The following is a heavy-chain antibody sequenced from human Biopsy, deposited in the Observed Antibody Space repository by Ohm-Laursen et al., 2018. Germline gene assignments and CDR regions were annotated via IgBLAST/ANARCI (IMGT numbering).Heavy chain of an antibody. CDR1: GKTFSDYY. Sequence: SETLFLTCEVYGKTFSDYYWSWIRQPPGKGLEWIGQINQSGRTNYNPSLKSRVNISADKSNNQFPLKLTSVTSADTAVYFCGNEVHGRDYWGLGALVTVSS. J-gene: IGHJ4*02. D-gene: IGHD2-15*01. V-gene: IGHV4-34*08. CDR3: GNEVHGRDY. CDR2: INQSGRT.